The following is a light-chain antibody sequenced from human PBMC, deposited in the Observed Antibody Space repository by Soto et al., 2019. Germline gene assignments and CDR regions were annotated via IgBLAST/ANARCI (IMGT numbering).Light chain of an antibody. V-gene: IGLV2-23*02. Sequence: QSALTQPASVSGSPGQSITISCTGTSGDVGSYNLASWYQQHPGKAPKLMIYEFSKRPSGVSNRFSGSKSGNTASLTISGLQAEDEADYYCCSYAGSSIEVFGGGTKLTVL. CDR3: CSYAGSSIEV. CDR1: SGDVGSYNL. J-gene: IGLJ3*02. CDR2: EFS.